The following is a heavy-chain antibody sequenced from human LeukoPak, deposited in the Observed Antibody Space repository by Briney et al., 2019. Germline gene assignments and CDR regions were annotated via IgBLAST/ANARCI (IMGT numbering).Heavy chain of an antibody. CDR2: INPNSGGT. Sequence: GASVKVSCKASGYTFTGYYMHWVRQAPGQGLEWMGWINPNSGGTNYAQKFQGRVTMTRDTSISTAYMELSRLRSDDTAVCYCAREDPYYDFWSGSPAFDYWGQGTLVTVSS. CDR1: GYTFTGYY. D-gene: IGHD3-3*01. CDR3: AREDPYYDFWSGSPAFDY. J-gene: IGHJ4*02. V-gene: IGHV1-2*02.